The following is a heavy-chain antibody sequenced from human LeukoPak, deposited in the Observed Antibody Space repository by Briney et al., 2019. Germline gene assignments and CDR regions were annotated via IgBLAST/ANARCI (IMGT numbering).Heavy chain of an antibody. V-gene: IGHV4-59*08. CDR3: ARVRGCSGGSCYSEGTHDY. J-gene: IGHJ4*02. D-gene: IGHD2-15*01. CDR1: GGSISSYY. Sequence: SETLSLTRTVSGGSISSYYWSWIRQPPGKGLEWIRYIYYSGSTNYNPSLKSRVTISVDTSKNQFSLKLSSVTAADTAVYYCARVRGCSGGSCYSEGTHDYWGQGTLVTVSS. CDR2: IYYSGST.